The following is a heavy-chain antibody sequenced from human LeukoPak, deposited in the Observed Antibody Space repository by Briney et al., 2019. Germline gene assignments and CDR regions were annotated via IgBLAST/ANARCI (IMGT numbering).Heavy chain of an antibody. D-gene: IGHD1-26*01. CDR2: IIPIFGTA. V-gene: IGHV1-69*13. CDR3: ARGSGSYLCSWYFDY. J-gene: IGHJ4*02. CDR1: GGTFSSYA. Sequence: SVKVSCKASGGTFSSYAISWVRQAPGQGLEWMGGIIPIFGTANYAQKFQGRVTITADESTSTAYMELSSLRSEDTAVYYCARGSGSYLCSWYFDYWGQGTLVTVSS.